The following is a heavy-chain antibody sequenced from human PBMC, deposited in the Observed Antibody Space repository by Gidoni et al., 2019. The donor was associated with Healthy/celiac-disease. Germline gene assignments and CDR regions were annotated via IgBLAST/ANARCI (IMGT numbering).Heavy chain of an antibody. V-gene: IGHV4-39*07. CDR2: IYYSGST. CDR1: GCPTRSSSYY. CDR3: ARDLEQIESNLGYWFDP. Sequence: QLQLPESGPGLVEPSETPSPTRTVSGCPTRSSSYYRGWIRQPPGKGLEWIGSIYYSGSTYYNPSLKSRVTISVDTSKNQFSLKLSSVTAADTAVYYCARDLEQIESNLGYWFDPWGQGTLVTVSS. D-gene: IGHD4-4*01. J-gene: IGHJ5*02.